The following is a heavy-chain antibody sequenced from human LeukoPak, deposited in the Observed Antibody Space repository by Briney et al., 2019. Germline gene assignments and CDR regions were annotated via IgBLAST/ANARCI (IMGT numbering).Heavy chain of an antibody. Sequence: GGSLRLSCAASGSTFSSYGMHWVRQAPGKGLEWVANINQNGQERNYVDSVKGRFTLSRDIDESSVYLQMNNLRVEDTAVYYCARELPHYYDGSIYADALDVWGRGTMVTVSS. CDR3: ARELPHYYDGSIYADALDV. CDR2: INQNGQER. J-gene: IGHJ3*01. V-gene: IGHV3-7*01. D-gene: IGHD3-22*01. CDR1: GSTFSSYG.